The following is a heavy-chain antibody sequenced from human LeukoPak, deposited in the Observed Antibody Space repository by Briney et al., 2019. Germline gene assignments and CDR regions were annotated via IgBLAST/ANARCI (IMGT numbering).Heavy chain of an antibody. CDR1: GFTFSSYA. Sequence: HPGGSLRLSCAASGFTFSSYAMSWVRQAPGRGLEWVSAISGSGGSTYYADSVKGRFTISRDNSKNTLYLQMSSLRAEDTAIYYCAKKRDCSGGSCYSNAGNYFDYWGQGTLVTVSS. J-gene: IGHJ4*02. CDR2: ISGSGGST. V-gene: IGHV3-23*01. CDR3: AKKRDCSGGSCYSNAGNYFDY. D-gene: IGHD2-15*01.